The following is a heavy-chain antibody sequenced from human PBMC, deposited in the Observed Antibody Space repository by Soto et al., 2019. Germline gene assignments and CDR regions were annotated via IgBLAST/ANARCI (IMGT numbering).Heavy chain of an antibody. Sequence: EVQLVESGGHMVQPGRSLRLSCTASGFTFGDNAMSWFRQAPGEGLEWVGFIRSRAYGGTTEYAASVKGRFTISRDDSKSIAYLQMNSMKTEDTALYYCNRGWIFGPLINWFDPWGQGTLVTVSS. J-gene: IGHJ5*02. V-gene: IGHV3-49*03. CDR2: IRSRAYGGTT. D-gene: IGHD3-3*01. CDR1: GFTFGDNA. CDR3: NRGWIFGPLINWFDP.